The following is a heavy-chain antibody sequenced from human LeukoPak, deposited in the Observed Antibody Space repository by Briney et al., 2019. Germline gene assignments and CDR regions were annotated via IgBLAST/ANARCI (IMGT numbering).Heavy chain of an antibody. CDR3: AKDIVVVPAPVGYFDL. Sequence: GGSLRLSCAASGFTFSSYSMSWVRQAPGKWLHWVSGISCSGGSTYYADSVKRRFTISRDNSKNTEYLQMNSLRAEDTAVYYCAKDIVVVPAPVGYFDLWGRGTLVTVSS. D-gene: IGHD2-2*01. CDR1: GFTFSSYS. V-gene: IGHV3-23*01. J-gene: IGHJ2*01. CDR2: ISCSGGST.